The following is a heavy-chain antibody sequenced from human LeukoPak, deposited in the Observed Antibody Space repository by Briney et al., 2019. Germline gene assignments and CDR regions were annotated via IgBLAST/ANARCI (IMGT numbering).Heavy chain of an antibody. Sequence: SETLSLTCAVYGGSFSGYYWSWIRQPPGKGLEWIGEINHSGSTNYNPSLKSRATISVDTSKNQFSLKLSSVTAADTAAYYCARGGLAAAGNNWFDPWGQGTLVTVSS. CDR1: GGSFSGYY. CDR3: ARGGLAAAGNNWFDP. J-gene: IGHJ5*02. V-gene: IGHV4-34*01. D-gene: IGHD6-13*01. CDR2: INHSGST.